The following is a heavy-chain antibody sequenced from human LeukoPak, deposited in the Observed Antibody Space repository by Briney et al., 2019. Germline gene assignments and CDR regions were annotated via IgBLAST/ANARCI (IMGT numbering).Heavy chain of an antibody. D-gene: IGHD3-16*02. CDR2: INPNSGGT. Sequence: GASVEVSCKASGYTFTGYYMHWVRQAPGQGLEWMGWINPNSGGTNYAQKFRGRVTMTRDTSINTAYMELSSLTSDDTAFYYCAKDDVPQSPLGDLSPWGVFDYWGQGTLVTVSS. J-gene: IGHJ4*02. CDR3: AKDDVPQSPLGDLSPWGVFDY. V-gene: IGHV1-2*02. CDR1: GYTFTGYY.